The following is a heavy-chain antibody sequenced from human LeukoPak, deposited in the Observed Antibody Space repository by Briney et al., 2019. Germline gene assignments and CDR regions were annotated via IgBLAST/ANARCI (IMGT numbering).Heavy chain of an antibody. Sequence: GGPLRLSCEASGFTFSNYWMHWVRQAPGKGLMWVSQISTDGSQTFYADSVKGRFTISRDNAKNTLFLQMDSLRPEDTAVYYCVRSLRSADFWGQGTLVTVSS. V-gene: IGHV3-74*01. CDR1: GFTFSNYW. J-gene: IGHJ4*02. CDR3: VRSLRSADF. CDR2: ISTDGSQT.